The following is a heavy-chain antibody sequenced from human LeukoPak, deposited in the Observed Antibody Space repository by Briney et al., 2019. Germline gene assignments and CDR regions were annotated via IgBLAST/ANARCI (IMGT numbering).Heavy chain of an antibody. V-gene: IGHV4-39*01. CDR3: ASLVIRTVTTPFDH. J-gene: IGHJ4*02. CDR2: IYYNGNT. CDR1: GGSVSSTNYY. D-gene: IGHD4-17*01. Sequence: PSETLSLTCSVSGGSVSSTNYYWGWIRQPPGRGLEWIGSIYYNGNTYYNPSLESRVTVAVDTSKNQFSLKLGSVTAADTSVYYCASLVIRTVTTPFDHWGQGTLVTVSS.